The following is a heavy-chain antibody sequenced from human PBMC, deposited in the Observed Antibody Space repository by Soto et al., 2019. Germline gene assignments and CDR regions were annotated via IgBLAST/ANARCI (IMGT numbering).Heavy chain of an antibody. D-gene: IGHD1-26*01. Sequence: ASVKVSCKASGYTFTSYGISWVRQAPGQGLEWMGWISAYNGNTNYAQKLQGRVTMTTDTATSTAYMELRSLRSDDTAVYYCARDRRARGSYSLYYYYGMDVWGQGTTVTVSS. J-gene: IGHJ6*02. CDR2: ISAYNGNT. CDR3: ARDRRARGSYSLYYYYGMDV. CDR1: GYTFTSYG. V-gene: IGHV1-18*01.